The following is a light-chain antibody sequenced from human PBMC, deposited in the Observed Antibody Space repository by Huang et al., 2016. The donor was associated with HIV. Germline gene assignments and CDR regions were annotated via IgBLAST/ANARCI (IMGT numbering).Light chain of an antibody. CDR2: WAS. CDR1: QSVLYSSNNKNY. CDR3: QQYYNTPFT. V-gene: IGKV4-1*01. J-gene: IGKJ3*01. Sequence: DIVMTQSPDSLAVSLGERATINCKSSQSVLYSSNNKNYLAWYQQKPGQPPKLLIYWASTRESGVPDRCSGSGSGTDFTLTISSLQAEDVAVYYCQQYYNTPFTFGPGTKVDIK.